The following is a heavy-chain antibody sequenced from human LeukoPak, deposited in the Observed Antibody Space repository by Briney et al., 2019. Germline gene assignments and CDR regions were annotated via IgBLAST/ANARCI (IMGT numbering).Heavy chain of an antibody. J-gene: IGHJ4*02. D-gene: IGHD2-8*02. CDR3: ARGYWFYFDY. CDR1: GGSISSGSYY. Sequence: SETLSLTCTVSGGSISSGSYYWSWIRQPAGRGLEWIGRVYTRGTTSYNPSLKSRVTISVDTSKNQFSPRLSSVTAADTAVYYCARGYWFYFDYWGQGTLVTVSS. V-gene: IGHV4-61*02. CDR2: VYTRGTT.